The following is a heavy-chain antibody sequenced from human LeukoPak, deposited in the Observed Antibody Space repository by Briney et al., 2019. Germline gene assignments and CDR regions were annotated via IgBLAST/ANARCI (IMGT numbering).Heavy chain of an antibody. V-gene: IGHV1-46*01. CDR1: GYTFTSHY. CDR3: ARDQGSLTVAGTFDY. D-gene: IGHD6-19*01. J-gene: IGHJ4*02. CDR2: INPSGGST. Sequence: ASVTVSCKASGYTFTSHYMNWVRQAPGQGLEWIGIINPSGGSTTYAQKFQGRVTMSRDTSTSTVYMELSSLRSEDTALYYCARDQGSLTVAGTFDYWGQGTLVTVSS.